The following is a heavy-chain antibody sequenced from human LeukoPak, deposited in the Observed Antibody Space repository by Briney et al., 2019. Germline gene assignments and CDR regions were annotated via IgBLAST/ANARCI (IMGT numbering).Heavy chain of an antibody. CDR2: ISWNSDTI. CDR3: AKHTGSYSGPSY. V-gene: IGHV3-9*01. Sequence: PGGSLRLSCAASGFTVSSNYMSWVRQAPGKGLEWVSGISWNSDTIGYADPVKGRFTISRDNAKNSLYLQMNSMRGEDTALYYCAKHTGSYSGPSYWGQGTLVTVSS. D-gene: IGHD1-26*01. CDR1: GFTVSSNY. J-gene: IGHJ4*02.